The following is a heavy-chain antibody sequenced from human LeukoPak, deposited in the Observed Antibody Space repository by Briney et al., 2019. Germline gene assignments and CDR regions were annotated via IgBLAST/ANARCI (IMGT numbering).Heavy chain of an antibody. CDR3: ARGGWPRGWFDP. V-gene: IGHV3-23*01. CDR1: GFTFSSYA. D-gene: IGHD6-19*01. Sequence: GGSLRLSCAASGFTFSSYAMSWVRQAPGKGLEWVSAISGSGGSTYYADSVKGRFTTSRDNAKNSLYLQMNSLRAEDTAVYYCARGGWPRGWFDPWGQGTLVTVSS. CDR2: ISGSGGST. J-gene: IGHJ5*02.